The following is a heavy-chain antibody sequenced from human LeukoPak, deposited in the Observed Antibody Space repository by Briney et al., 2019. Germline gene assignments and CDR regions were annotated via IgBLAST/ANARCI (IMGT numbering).Heavy chain of an antibody. CDR1: GFTFSNAW. V-gene: IGHV3-15*01. D-gene: IGHD2-21*01. CDR2: IKSKTDGGTR. Sequence: GGSLRLSCAASGFTFSNAWMSWVRQARGKGVEWVGRIKSKTDGGTREYAAAVKGKFTSSRDETKNTLYLQMNSLKTEDTAVYYCTTASGVHSDWGQGTLVTVSS. J-gene: IGHJ4*02. CDR3: TTASGVHSD.